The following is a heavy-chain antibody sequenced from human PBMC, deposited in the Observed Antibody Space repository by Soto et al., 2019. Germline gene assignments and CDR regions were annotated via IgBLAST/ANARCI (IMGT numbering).Heavy chain of an antibody. Sequence: VQLVQSGAELKNPGSSVQVSCEVSGGSFASHSVNWVRQAPGQGLEWMGRILPLIDVTNYAPRFQGRVTITADKTATAAYLEVHSLRSEDTAVYFCARAPNYDLLTGYEMDVWGKGTTVTVFS. CDR3: ARAPNYDLLTGYEMDV. CDR1: GGSFASHS. CDR2: ILPLIDVT. V-gene: IGHV1-69*02. D-gene: IGHD3-9*01. J-gene: IGHJ6*04.